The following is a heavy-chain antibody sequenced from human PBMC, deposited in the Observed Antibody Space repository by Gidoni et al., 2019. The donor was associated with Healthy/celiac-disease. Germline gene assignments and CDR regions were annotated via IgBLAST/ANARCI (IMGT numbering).Heavy chain of an antibody. J-gene: IGHJ5*02. CDR1: GVPFDDYT. CDR3: AKDIVGEDGA. Sequence: EVQLVASGGVVVQPGGSLRLPCAAVGVPFDDYTMHWVRQAPGKGLEWVSLISWDGGSTYYADSVKGRFTISRDNSKHSLYLQMNSLRTEDTALYYCAKDIVGEDGAWGQGTLVTVSS. CDR2: ISWDGGST. D-gene: IGHD3-16*01. V-gene: IGHV3-43*01.